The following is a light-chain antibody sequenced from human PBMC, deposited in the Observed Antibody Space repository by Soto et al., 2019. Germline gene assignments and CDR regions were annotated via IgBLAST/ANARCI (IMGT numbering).Light chain of an antibody. V-gene: IGKV3-20*01. J-gene: IGKJ1*01. CDR1: QSVTSDY. Sequence: PGERATLSCRASQSVTSDYLAWYQQRPGQAPRLLIFAASTRATGIPDRFSGGGSGTDFTLTISRLEHEDSAVYYCQQYSISRTFGQGTKVEIK. CDR3: QQYSISRT. CDR2: AAS.